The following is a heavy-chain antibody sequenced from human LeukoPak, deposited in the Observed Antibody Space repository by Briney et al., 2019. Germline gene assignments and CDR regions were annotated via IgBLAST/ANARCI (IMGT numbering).Heavy chain of an antibody. J-gene: IGHJ5*02. V-gene: IGHV3-20*04. D-gene: IGHD1-14*01. CDR1: GFTFDDYG. Sequence: GGSLRLSCAASGFTFDDYGMSWVRHAPGKGLEWVSGINWNGGSTGYADSVKGRFTISRDNAKNSLYLQMNSLRAVDTALYYCARVVTTGPNWFDPWGQGTLVTVSS. CDR3: ARVVTTGPNWFDP. CDR2: INWNGGST.